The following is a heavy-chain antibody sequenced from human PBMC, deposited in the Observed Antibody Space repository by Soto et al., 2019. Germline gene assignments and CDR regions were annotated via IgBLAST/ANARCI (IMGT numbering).Heavy chain of an antibody. Sequence: QVQLVQSGAEVKQPGASVKVSCKTSGYIFSDYVIHWVRQAPGQRPEWMGYIYGGNAYTTYSEKCQGRVTITRDTSATTAYMELSSLTSEATAVYYCARDSEVLPGTYFDYWGLGTLVTVFS. CDR2: IYGGNAYT. V-gene: IGHV1-3*01. CDR1: GYIFSDYV. D-gene: IGHD6-13*01. J-gene: IGHJ4*02. CDR3: ARDSEVLPGTYFDY.